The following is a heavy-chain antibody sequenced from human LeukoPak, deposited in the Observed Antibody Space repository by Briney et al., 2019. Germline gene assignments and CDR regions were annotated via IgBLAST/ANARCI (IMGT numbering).Heavy chain of an antibody. CDR3: VRGNYDNRGYSNAFDI. D-gene: IGHD3-22*01. J-gene: IGHJ3*02. Sequence: SETLSLTCTISGGSISSYYWSWIRQPPGKGLEWIGYIYYSGSTNYNPSLKSRVTISVDTSKNQFSLKLTSVTAADTAVYYCVRGNYDNRGYSNAFDIWGQGAMVTVSS. CDR1: GGSISSYY. CDR2: IYYSGST. V-gene: IGHV4-59*01.